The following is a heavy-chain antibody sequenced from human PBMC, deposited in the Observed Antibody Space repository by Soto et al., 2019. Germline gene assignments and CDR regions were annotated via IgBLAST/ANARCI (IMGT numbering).Heavy chain of an antibody. D-gene: IGHD6-6*01. CDR3: AKDFAIAARRAYYYSYGRDV. CDR1: GFTFSSYA. CDR2: ISYDGSNK. J-gene: IGHJ6*02. Sequence: GGSLRLSCAASGFTFSSYAMHWVRQAPGKGLEWVAVISYDGSNKYYADSVKGRFTISRDNSKNTLYLQMNSLRAEDTAEYYCAKDFAIAARRAYYYSYGRDVGGQGTTVTVSS. V-gene: IGHV3-30*04.